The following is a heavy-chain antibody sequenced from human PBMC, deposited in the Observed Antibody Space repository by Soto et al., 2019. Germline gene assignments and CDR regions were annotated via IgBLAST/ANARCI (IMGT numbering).Heavy chain of an antibody. D-gene: IGHD2-2*01. CDR1: GDSVSSNSAA. Sequence: SQTLSLTCAISGDSVSSNSAAWNWIRQSPSRGLEWLGRTYYRSKWYNDYAVSVKSRITINPDTSKNQFSLQLNSVTPEDTAVYYCARGGGVVPAAMSVWWFDPWGQGTLVTVSS. CDR3: ARGGGVVPAAMSVWWFDP. CDR2: TYYRSKWYN. J-gene: IGHJ5*02. V-gene: IGHV6-1*01.